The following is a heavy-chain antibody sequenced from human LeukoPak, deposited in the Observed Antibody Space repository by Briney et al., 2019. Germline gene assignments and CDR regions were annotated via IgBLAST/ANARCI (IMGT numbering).Heavy chain of an antibody. CDR1: GYSFTSYW. CDR3: ARLSHYYDSSGTTGNWFDP. D-gene: IGHD3-22*01. CDR2: SYPGDSDT. J-gene: IGHJ5*02. V-gene: IGHV5-51*01. Sequence: GESLQISCKGSGYSFTSYWIGWVRQMPGKGLEWMGISYPGDSDTRYSPSFQGQVTISADKSISTAYLQWSSLKASDTAMYYCARLSHYYDSSGTTGNWFDPWGQGTLVTVSS.